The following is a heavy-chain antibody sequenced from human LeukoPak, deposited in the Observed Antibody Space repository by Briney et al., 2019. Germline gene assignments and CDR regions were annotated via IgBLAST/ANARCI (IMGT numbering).Heavy chain of an antibody. CDR2: IKQDGSEK. D-gene: IGHD5-18*01. V-gene: IGHV3-7*01. J-gene: IGHJ4*02. CDR1: GFTFSSYW. Sequence: GGSLRLSCAASGFTFSSYWMSWVRQAPGKGLEWVANIKQDGSEKYYVDSVKGRFTISRDNAKNSLYLQMNSLRAGDTAVYYCARGGAPGYSYGYPGDYWGQGTLVTVAS. CDR3: ARGGAPGYSYGYPGDY.